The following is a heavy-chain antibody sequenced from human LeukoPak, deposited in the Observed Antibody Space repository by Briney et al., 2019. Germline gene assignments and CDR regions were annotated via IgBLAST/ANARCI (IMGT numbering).Heavy chain of an antibody. CDR1: GGSISSYY. CDR3: ARHAALRYDFVY. V-gene: IGHV4-59*08. Sequence: SETLSLTCTVSGGSISSYYWSWIRQPPGKGLEWIGYIYYSGSTNYNPSLKSRVTISVDTSKNQFSLKLSSVTAADTAVYYCARHAALRYDFVYWGQGTLVTVSS. D-gene: IGHD3-22*01. CDR2: IYYSGST. J-gene: IGHJ4*02.